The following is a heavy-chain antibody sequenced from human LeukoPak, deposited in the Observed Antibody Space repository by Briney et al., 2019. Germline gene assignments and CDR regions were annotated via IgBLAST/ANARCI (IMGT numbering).Heavy chain of an antibody. V-gene: IGHV3-7*01. CDR2: IRFDGSEI. CDR1: GFTSFSGHW. CDR3: ATRNNFEY. J-gene: IGHJ4*02. Sequence: GGSLRLSCTVSGFTSFSGHWMNWVRQAPGKGLEWVANIRFDGSEIGYGDSVEGRFIISRDNSKNSLYLQMNSLRAGDTAVYYCATRNNFEYWGQETLVTVSS.